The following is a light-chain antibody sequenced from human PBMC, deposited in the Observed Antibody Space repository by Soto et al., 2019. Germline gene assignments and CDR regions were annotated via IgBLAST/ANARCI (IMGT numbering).Light chain of an antibody. V-gene: IGKV3-15*01. CDR3: QQYNNWPRT. J-gene: IGKJ1*01. Sequence: DIVMTQSPATLSVSPGDRATLSCRASQSVDINLAWYQQKPGQAPRLLISGASTRATGVPARFSGSGSGTDFTLTISSLQSEDFVVYYCQQYNNWPRTFGQGTKVEIK. CDR1: QSVDIN. CDR2: GAS.